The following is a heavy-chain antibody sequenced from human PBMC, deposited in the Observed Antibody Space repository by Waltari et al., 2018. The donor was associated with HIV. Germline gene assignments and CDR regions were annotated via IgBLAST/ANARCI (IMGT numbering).Heavy chain of an antibody. Sequence: QVVLVQSGAEVRKPGASVQVSCKASGYNSIGSYMDWLPPAPGPGLAWMGRINPHTGDTDYAQKFQGRVTMTRDTSINTAFMEVRTLTFDDTAVYYCARVPSSGWYVGDYWGQGTLVFVSS. V-gene: IGHV1-2*06. CDR2: INPHTGDT. CDR1: GYNSIGSY. J-gene: IGHJ4*02. D-gene: IGHD6-19*01. CDR3: ARVPSSGWYVGDY.